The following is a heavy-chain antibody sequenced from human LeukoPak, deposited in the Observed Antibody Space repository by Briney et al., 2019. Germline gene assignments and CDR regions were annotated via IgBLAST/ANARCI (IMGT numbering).Heavy chain of an antibody. CDR1: GFTFSSYG. CDR3: AKDRIAVAGLGAFDI. Sequence: GRSLRLSCAASGFTFSSYGIHWVRQAPGKGLEWVAVISYDGSNKYYADSVKGRFTISRDNSKNTLYLQMNSLRAEDTAVYYCAKDRIAVAGLGAFDIWGQGTMVTVSS. V-gene: IGHV3-30*18. CDR2: ISYDGSNK. D-gene: IGHD6-19*01. J-gene: IGHJ3*02.